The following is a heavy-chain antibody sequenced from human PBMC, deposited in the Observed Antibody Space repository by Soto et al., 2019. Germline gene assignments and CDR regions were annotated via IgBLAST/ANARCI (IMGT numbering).Heavy chain of an antibody. J-gene: IGHJ4*02. Sequence: AAVKVSCKASGYTLTSYDIYWVRQATGQGXEWMGWLNPNTGDSAYAQKFQGRISVTSDTSINTVHMELSSLRSEDTAVYYCARRAETNGWNGFGADKYYFDFWGQGTLVTVSS. D-gene: IGHD1-1*01. CDR2: LNPNTGDS. CDR3: ARRAETNGWNGFGADKYYFDF. CDR1: GYTLTSYD. V-gene: IGHV1-8*01.